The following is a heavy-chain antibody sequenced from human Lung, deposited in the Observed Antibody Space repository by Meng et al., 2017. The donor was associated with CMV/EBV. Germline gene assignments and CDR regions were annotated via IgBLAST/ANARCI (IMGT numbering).Heavy chain of an antibody. CDR1: GDSITNHNW. CDR3: LRRSGGSV. CDR2: IPHRGSS. D-gene: IGHD3-10*01. J-gene: IGHJ1*01. V-gene: IGHV4-4*02. Sequence: QVQWRESGPDLVKPSGTLSLTCAVSGDSITNHNWWAWVRQPPGKGLEWIGEIPHRGSSAYNPSLKSRVSMSIDKSKNQFSLKLTSVTAADTAVYHCLRRSGGSVWGQGTLVTVSS.